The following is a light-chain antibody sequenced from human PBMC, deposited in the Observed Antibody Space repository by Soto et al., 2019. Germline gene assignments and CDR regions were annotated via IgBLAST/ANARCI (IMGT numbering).Light chain of an antibody. CDR3: QQYGSSPPT. CDR2: GAS. CDR1: QSVSSNY. Sequence: EIVLTQSPGTLSLSPGERATLSCRASQSVSSNYLAWYQRKPGQAPRLLIYGASNRATGIPNRISGGGAGTDFTLSSTRLGLEVFVVYYGQQYGSSPPTFGQGTKVEI. V-gene: IGKV3-20*01. J-gene: IGKJ1*01.